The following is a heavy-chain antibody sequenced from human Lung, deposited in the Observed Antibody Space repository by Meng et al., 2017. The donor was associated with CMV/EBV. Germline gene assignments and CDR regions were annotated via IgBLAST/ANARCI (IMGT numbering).Heavy chain of an antibody. D-gene: IGHD3-3*01. CDR1: GESFTGYY. CDR3: ASGDRFGRRGYFTGYYYRAMDV. CDR2: IIHSGST. V-gene: IGHV4-34*12. J-gene: IGHJ6*02. Sequence: SETLSLXCSVYGESFTGYYDWTWIRQPPGKGLEGIGEIIHSGSTHYNPSLKRRVTISLDKSKKQLFLTLSSVTAADTATYYCASGDRFGRRGYFTGYYYRAMDVWGQGXTVTVSS.